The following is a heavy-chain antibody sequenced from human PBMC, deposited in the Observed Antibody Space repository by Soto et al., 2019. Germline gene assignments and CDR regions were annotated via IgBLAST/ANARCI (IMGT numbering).Heavy chain of an antibody. J-gene: IGHJ4*02. CDR3: ARVRDIVVVPAAPVDY. D-gene: IGHD2-2*01. Sequence: GGSLRLSCAASGFTFSDYYMSWIRQAPGKGLEWVSYISSSGSTIYYADSVKGRFTISRDNAKNSLYLQMNSLRAEDTAVYYCARVRDIVVVPAAPVDYWGQGTLVTVSS. V-gene: IGHV3-11*01. CDR1: GFTFSDYY. CDR2: ISSSGSTI.